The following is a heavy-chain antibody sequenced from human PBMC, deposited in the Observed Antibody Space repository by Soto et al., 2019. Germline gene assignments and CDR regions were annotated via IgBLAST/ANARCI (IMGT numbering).Heavy chain of an antibody. V-gene: IGHV2-70*04. J-gene: IGHJ4*02. Sequence: SGPTLVNPTQTLTLTCTFSGFSLITGGVRVSWIRQPPGQALEWLARIDGNNEKYYTTSLKTRLTISKDNSKNQVVLTMTNMDPVDTGTYYCARTMPAAGTFDYWGQGALVTVSS. CDR3: ARTMPAAGTFDY. CDR1: GFSLITGGVR. D-gene: IGHD6-13*01. CDR2: IDGNNEK.